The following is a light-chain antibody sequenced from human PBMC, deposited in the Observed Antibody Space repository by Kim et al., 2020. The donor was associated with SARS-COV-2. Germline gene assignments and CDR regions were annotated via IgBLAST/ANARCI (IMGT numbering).Light chain of an antibody. CDR2: KHS. J-gene: IGLJ3*02. V-gene: IGLV3-27*01. CDR3: YSAADNDGV. CDR1: VLAKKY. Sequence: SVPPEQTARITCSRDVLAKKYALWYQQEPGQAPVLEIYKHSDRPSGIPVRFSGSGSAATVALTVSGAQVEDEADYDCYSAADNDGVFGGGTQLTVL.